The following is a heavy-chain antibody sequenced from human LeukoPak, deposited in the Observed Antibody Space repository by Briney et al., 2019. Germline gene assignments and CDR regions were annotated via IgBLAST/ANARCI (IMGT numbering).Heavy chain of an antibody. CDR3: AAARQPFDY. CDR2: VSWNSGNI. D-gene: IGHD6-6*01. CDR1: GFTFDDYT. V-gene: IGHV3-9*01. Sequence: QAGGSLRLSCAASGFTFDDYTIHWVRQVPGKGLEWVSRVSWNSGNIGYADSVKGRFTISRDNAKNSLYLQMNSLRAEDTAVYYCAAARQPFDYWGQGTLVTVSS. J-gene: IGHJ4*02.